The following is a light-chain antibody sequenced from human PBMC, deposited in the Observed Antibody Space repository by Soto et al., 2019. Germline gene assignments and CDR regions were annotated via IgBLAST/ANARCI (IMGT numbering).Light chain of an antibody. CDR3: ATWDDSLNGFYV. J-gene: IGLJ1*01. V-gene: IGLV1-47*01. Sequence: QSLLTQPPSSSGTPGQGVTISCSGSTSNIGSNYVYWYQQLPGTAPKLLIYRNNQRPSGVPDRFSGSKSGTSASLAISGLRPDDEADYFCATWDDSLNGFYVFGTGTKVNVL. CDR1: TSNIGSNY. CDR2: RNN.